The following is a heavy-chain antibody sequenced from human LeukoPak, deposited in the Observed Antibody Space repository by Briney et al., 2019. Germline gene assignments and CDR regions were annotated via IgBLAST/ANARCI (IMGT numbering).Heavy chain of an antibody. D-gene: IGHD3-10*01. V-gene: IGHV3-48*01. CDR1: GFTFSDFS. J-gene: IGHJ4*02. Sequence: PGGSLRLSRAASGFTFSDFSANWVRQTPGKGLEWVSYISSSGNTIYYANSVEGRFTISRDNAKNSLYLQMNSLRAEDTALYYCTSRGHSLTGRNFDYWGQGALVSVSS. CDR3: TSRGHSLTGRNFDY. CDR2: ISSSGNTI.